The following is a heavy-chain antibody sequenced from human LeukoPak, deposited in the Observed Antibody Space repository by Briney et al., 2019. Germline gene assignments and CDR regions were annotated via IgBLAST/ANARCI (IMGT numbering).Heavy chain of an antibody. CDR3: TRIPKYSSGWFLYYFDY. V-gene: IGHV3-15*01. CDR2: IKSKTDGGTT. D-gene: IGHD6-19*01. Sequence: GGSLRLSCAASGFTFSNAWMSWVRQAPGKGLEWVGRIKSKTDGGTTDYAAPVKGRFTISRDDSKNTLYLQMNSLKTEDTAVYYCTRIPKYSSGWFLYYFDYWGQGTLVTVSS. CDR1: GFTFSNAW. J-gene: IGHJ4*02.